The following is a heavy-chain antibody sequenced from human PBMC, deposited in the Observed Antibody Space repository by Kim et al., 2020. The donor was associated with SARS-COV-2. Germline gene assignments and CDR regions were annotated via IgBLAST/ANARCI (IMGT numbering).Heavy chain of an antibody. CDR1: GGSISSSSYY. D-gene: IGHD3-22*01. CDR2: IYYSGST. CDR3: ARDVKYDSSGYAFDY. V-gene: IGHV4-39*07. J-gene: IGHJ4*01. Sequence: SETLSLTCTVSGGSISSSSYYWGWIRQPPGKGLEWIGSIYYSGSTYYNPSLKSRVTISVDTSKNQFSLKLSSVTAADTAVYYCARDVKYDSSGYAFDYWG.